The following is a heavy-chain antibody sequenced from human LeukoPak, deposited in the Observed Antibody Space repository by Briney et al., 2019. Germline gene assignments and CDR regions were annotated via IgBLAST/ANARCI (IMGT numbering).Heavy chain of an antibody. D-gene: IGHD3-22*01. CDR3: ARETIDSSGYFDY. Sequence: PSETLSLTCTVSGGSISSYYWSWIRQPPGKGLERIGYIYYSGSTNYNPSLKSRVTISVDTSKNQFSLKLSSVTAADTAVYYCARETIDSSGYFDYWGQGTLVTVSS. J-gene: IGHJ4*02. CDR2: IYYSGST. V-gene: IGHV4-59*01. CDR1: GGSISSYY.